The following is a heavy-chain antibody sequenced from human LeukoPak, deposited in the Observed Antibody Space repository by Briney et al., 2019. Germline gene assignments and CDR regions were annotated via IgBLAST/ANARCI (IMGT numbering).Heavy chain of an antibody. CDR3: AKSIKYSSSGSDY. Sequence: GESLKISCAASGFTFSSYAMSWVRQAPGKGLEWVSGITDSGDSTYYADSVKGRFTISRDDAKNTLYLQMNSLRAEDTAAYYCAKSIKYSSSGSDYWGQGTLVSVSS. CDR2: ITDSGDST. D-gene: IGHD6-6*01. J-gene: IGHJ4*02. V-gene: IGHV3-23*01. CDR1: GFTFSSYA.